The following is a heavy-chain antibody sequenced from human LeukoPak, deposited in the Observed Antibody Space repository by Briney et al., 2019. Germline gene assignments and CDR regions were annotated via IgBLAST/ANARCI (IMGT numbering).Heavy chain of an antibody. V-gene: IGHV1-18*01. Sequence: AVKVSCKASGYTFTRYGITWVRPAPGQGREGMGWVSAYNGYTNSAQKLQGTVTKTTDTSTSTAYMELRSLRSDDTAVYCCARGGSSGWRTPNDDYCGQGTLVTVSS. CDR1: GYTFTRYG. D-gene: IGHD6-19*01. J-gene: IGHJ4*02. CDR3: ARGGSSGWRTPNDDY. CDR2: VSAYNGYT.